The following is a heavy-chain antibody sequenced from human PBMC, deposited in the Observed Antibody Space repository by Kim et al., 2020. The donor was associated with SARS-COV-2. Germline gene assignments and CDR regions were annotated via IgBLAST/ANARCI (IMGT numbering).Heavy chain of an antibody. CDR3: SVGLSLLTFYF. CDR2: FLYSGST. J-gene: IGHJ4*02. CDR1: GDSIRSYY. Sequence: SETLSLTCSVSGDSIRSYYWTWIRQSPGKGLEWVGYFLYSGSTNSNPSLRSRVTVPLDTSTNHFSLKLISVTAADTAVFYFSVGLSLLTFYFWGQAFLV. V-gene: IGHV4-59*08. D-gene: IGHD3-10*01.